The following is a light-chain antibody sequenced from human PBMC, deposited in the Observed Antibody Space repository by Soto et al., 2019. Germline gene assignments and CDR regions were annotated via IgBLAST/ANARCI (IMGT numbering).Light chain of an antibody. CDR3: LQDYDYPRT. V-gene: IGKV1-6*01. CDR2: AAS. CDR1: QGIRTE. Sequence: ATQMTQSPSSLSASVGDRVTISCRARQGIRTELGWYPQKAGEAPKLLIYAASTLQSVVPPRFSGSGSGTDVTLTISSLQPEDFATYYCLQDYDYPRTFGKGTKVEMK. J-gene: IGKJ1*01.